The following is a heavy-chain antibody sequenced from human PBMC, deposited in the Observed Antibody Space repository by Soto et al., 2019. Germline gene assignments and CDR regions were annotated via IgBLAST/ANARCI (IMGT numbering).Heavy chain of an antibody. CDR1: GFTFSSYG. D-gene: IGHD2-15*01. CDR3: ASEYCSGGRCYYYGMDV. V-gene: IGHV3-33*01. J-gene: IGHJ6*02. Sequence: QVQLVESGGGVVQPGRSLRLSCAASGFTFSSYGMHWVRQAPDKGLEWVAVIWYDGSNKYYADSVKGRFTISRDNSKNTLYLQMNSLRAEDTAVYYCASEYCSGGRCYYYGMDVWGQWTTVTVSS. CDR2: IWYDGSNK.